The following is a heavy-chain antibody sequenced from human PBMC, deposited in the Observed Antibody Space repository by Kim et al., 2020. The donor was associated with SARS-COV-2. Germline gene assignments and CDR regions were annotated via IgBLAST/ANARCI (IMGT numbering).Heavy chain of an antibody. J-gene: IGHJ3*02. CDR3: ARDGDLYSSGKDAFDI. V-gene: IGHV3-7*01. CDR1: GFTFSSYW. D-gene: IGHD6-19*01. CDR2: IKQDGNQK. Sequence: GGSLRLSCAASGFTFSSYWMTWVRQAPGKGLEWVANIKQDGNQKYYVDSVKGRFTISRDNATNSLYLQMNSLRADDTAVYYCARDGDLYSSGKDAFDIWGQGTMVTVSS.